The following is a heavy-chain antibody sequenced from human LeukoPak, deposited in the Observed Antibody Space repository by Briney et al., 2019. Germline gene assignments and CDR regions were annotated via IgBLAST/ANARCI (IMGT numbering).Heavy chain of an antibody. CDR1: GGSISSYY. J-gene: IGHJ4*02. CDR2: IYYSGST. V-gene: IGHV4-59*08. CDR3: ARYGSATIARFDY. Sequence: SSETLSLTCTVSGGSISSYYWSWIRQSPGKGLEWIGYIYYSGSTIYNPSLKSRVTISVDTSQNQFSLNLTSVTAADTAVYYCARYGSATIARFDYWGQGTLVTVSS. D-gene: IGHD5-24*01.